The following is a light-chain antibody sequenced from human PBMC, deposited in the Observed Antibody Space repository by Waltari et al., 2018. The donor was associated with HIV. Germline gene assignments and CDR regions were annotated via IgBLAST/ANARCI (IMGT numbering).Light chain of an antibody. Sequence: SSELTQDPAVSVALGQTVRIPCQGDSLRNYFAAWYQQKPGQAPTLVIYGKDNRPSGIPDRFSGSNSGSTASLTITGAQAEDEADYYCNSRDSSDNHVLFGGGTKLTVL. CDR1: SLRNYF. CDR2: GKD. CDR3: NSRDSSDNHVL. J-gene: IGLJ2*01. V-gene: IGLV3-19*01.